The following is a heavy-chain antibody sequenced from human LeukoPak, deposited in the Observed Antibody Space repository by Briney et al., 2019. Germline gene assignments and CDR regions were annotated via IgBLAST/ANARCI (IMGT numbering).Heavy chain of an antibody. V-gene: IGHV1-2*02. D-gene: IGHD6-6*01. CDR3: ARKSAARKTSEFDY. CDR2: INPNSGGT. CDR1: GYTFTGYY. Sequence: ASVKVSCKASGYTFTGYYMNWVRQAPGQGREWMGGINPNSGGTNYAQKFQGRVSMTSDTSISTAYMELSSLRSADTAVYYCARKSAARKTSEFDYWGQGTLVTVSS. J-gene: IGHJ4*02.